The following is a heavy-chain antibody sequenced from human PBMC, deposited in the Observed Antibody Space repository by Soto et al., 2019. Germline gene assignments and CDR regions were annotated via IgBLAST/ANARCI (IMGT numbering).Heavy chain of an antibody. J-gene: IGHJ5*02. V-gene: IGHV1-18*01. CDR3: ARGGPSTITMIVGRAIDP. CDR2: ISAYNGNT. Sequence: GASVKVSCKASGYTFTSYGISWVRQAPGQGLEWMGWISAYNGNTNYAQKLQGRVTMTTDTSTSTAYMELRSLRSDDTAVYYCARGGPSTITMIVGRAIDPWGQGTLVTVSS. CDR1: GYTFTSYG. D-gene: IGHD3-22*01.